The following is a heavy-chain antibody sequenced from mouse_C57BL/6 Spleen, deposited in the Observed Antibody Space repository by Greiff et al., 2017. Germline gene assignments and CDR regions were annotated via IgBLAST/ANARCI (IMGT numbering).Heavy chain of an antibody. Sequence: VQLQQPGAELVKPGASVKLSCKASGYTFTSYWMHWVKQRPGQGLEWIGMIHPNSGSTNYNEKFKSKATLTVDKSSSTAYMQLSSLTSEDSAVYYCARSYCDYDEGSYYYAMDYWGQGTSVTVSS. D-gene: IGHD2-4*01. CDR1: GYTFTSYW. CDR2: IHPNSGST. J-gene: IGHJ4*01. CDR3: ARSYCDYDEGSYYYAMDY. V-gene: IGHV1-64*01.